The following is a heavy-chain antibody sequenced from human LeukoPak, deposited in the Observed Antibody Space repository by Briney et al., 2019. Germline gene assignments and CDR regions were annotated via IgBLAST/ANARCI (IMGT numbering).Heavy chain of an antibody. CDR2: ARYSGDT. CDR1: ASSGSIGRHF. CDR3: ARHIGGVDYY. V-gene: IGHV4-59*08. Sequence: SETLSLTCTISASSGSIGRHFWAWIRQPPGKGLEWLGYARYSGDTIANHSLNSRLTMSVDMSKKEFTLRLSSVTAADTAMYYCARHIGGVDYYWGQGALVTVSS. J-gene: IGHJ4*02. D-gene: IGHD2-8*01.